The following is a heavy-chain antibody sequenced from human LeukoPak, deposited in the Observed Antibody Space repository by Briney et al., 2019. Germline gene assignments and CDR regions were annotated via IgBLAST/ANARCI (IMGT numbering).Heavy chain of an antibody. D-gene: IGHD3-22*01. CDR3: ARDRNYDSSGYYYPYFDY. CDR2: IKQDGSEK. J-gene: IGHJ4*02. V-gene: IGHV3-7*05. CDR1: GFTFSSYW. Sequence: GGSVRLSCIASGFTFSSYWMSWVRQAPGKGLEWVANIKQDGSEKYYVDSVKGRFTISRDNAKNPLSLQMNSLRAEDTALYYCARDRNYDSSGYYYPYFDYWGQGSLGSVSS.